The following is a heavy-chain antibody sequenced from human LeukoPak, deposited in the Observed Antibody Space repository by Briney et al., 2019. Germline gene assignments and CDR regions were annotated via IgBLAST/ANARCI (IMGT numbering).Heavy chain of an antibody. D-gene: IGHD3-22*01. Sequence: PGRSLRLSCAASGFTFDDYAMHWVRQAPGKGLEWVSGISWNSGSIGYADSVKGRFTISRDNAKDSLYLQMNSLRAEDTALYYCAKDIGDYSDSSGYADWGQGTLVTVSS. J-gene: IGHJ4*02. V-gene: IGHV3-9*01. CDR1: GFTFDDYA. CDR2: ISWNSGSI. CDR3: AKDIGDYSDSSGYAD.